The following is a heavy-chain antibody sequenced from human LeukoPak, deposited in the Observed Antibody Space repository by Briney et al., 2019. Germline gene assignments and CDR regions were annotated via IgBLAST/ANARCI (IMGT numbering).Heavy chain of an antibody. CDR1: GYTFTGYY. Sequence: ASVKVSCKASGYTFTGYYMHWVRQAPGQGLEWMGWINPNSGGTNYAQKFQGRVTMTRDTSISTAYMELSRLRSDDTAVYYCARDSAIFGVVITDYYYYGMDVWGQGTTVTVSS. CDR3: ARDSAIFGVVITDYYYYGMDV. D-gene: IGHD3-3*01. V-gene: IGHV1-2*02. CDR2: INPNSGGT. J-gene: IGHJ6*02.